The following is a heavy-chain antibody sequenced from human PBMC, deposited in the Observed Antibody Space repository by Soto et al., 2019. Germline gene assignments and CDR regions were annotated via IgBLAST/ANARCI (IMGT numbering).Heavy chain of an antibody. V-gene: IGHV1-2*04. J-gene: IGHJ5*02. CDR1: GYTFTGYY. CDR2: INPNSGGT. Sequence: ASVKVSCKASGYTFTGYYMHWVRQAPGQGLEWMGWINPNSGGTNYAQKFQGWVTMTRDTSISTAYMELSRLRSDDTAVYYCARASVVPAAYNWFDPWGQGTLVTVSS. D-gene: IGHD2-2*01. CDR3: ARASVVPAAYNWFDP.